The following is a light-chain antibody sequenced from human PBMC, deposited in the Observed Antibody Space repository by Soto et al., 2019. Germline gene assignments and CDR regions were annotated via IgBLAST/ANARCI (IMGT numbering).Light chain of an antibody. CDR1: QSISSY. CDR3: HQTFSTRSWT. V-gene: IGKV1-39*01. Sequence: DIQITQSPSSLSASVGDRVAMTCRGSQSISSYLNWYQHKPGKAPKLLIYAASSLQSGVPSRFSGSGSGTDFTLTISTLQPEDFATYYCHQTFSTRSWTFGQGTKVDI. CDR2: AAS. J-gene: IGKJ1*01.